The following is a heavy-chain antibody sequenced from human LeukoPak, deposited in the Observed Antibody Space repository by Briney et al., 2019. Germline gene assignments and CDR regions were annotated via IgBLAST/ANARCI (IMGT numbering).Heavy chain of an antibody. Sequence: GGSLRLSCAASRFTFSSYAMSWVRQAPGKGLEWVSTISGSGTTYYADAVKGRFAICRDNAKNTLYLQMNSLRAEDTAVYYCAKGLFPAYYFDYWGQGTLVTVSS. D-gene: IGHD3-10*02. V-gene: IGHV3-23*01. J-gene: IGHJ4*02. CDR3: AKGLFPAYYFDY. CDR1: RFTFSSYA. CDR2: ISGSGTT.